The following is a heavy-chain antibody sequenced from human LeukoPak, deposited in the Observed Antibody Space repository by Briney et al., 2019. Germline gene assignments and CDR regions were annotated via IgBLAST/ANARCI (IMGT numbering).Heavy chain of an antibody. J-gene: IGHJ4*02. CDR2: ISAYNGNT. CDR3: ASPIHDY. V-gene: IGHV1-18*01. D-gene: IGHD2-21*01. Sequence: GASVKVSCKASGYTFSSYGVSWVRQAPGQGLEWMGWISAYNGNTNYAQKFQGRVTMTRDTSISTAYMELSRLRSDDTAVYYCASPIHDYWGQGTLVTVSS. CDR1: GYTFSSYG.